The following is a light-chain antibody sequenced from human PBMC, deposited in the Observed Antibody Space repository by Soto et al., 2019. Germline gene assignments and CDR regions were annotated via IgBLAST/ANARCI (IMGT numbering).Light chain of an antibody. J-gene: IGKJ2*01. V-gene: IGKV3-20*01. CDR3: HQYDSSPPYT. CDR1: QSINNNY. Sequence: EVVLTQSPGTLSLSPGERATLSCRGSQSINNNYLAWYQQRPGQAPRLLIYGSSDRATVIPDRFSGSGSGTDFTLTISRLEPEDFAVYYCHQYDSSPPYTFGQGTKLEI. CDR2: GSS.